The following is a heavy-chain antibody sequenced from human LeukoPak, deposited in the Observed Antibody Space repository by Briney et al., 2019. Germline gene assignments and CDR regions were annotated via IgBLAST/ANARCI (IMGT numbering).Heavy chain of an antibody. CDR1: GYTFTGYY. V-gene: IGHV1-2*06. Sequence: ASVKVSCKASGYTFTGYYMHWVRQAPGQGLEWMGRINPNSGGTNYAQKFQGRVTMTRDTSISTAYMELSRLRSDDTAVYYCARASGWSSYYYYMDVWGKGTTVTVSS. J-gene: IGHJ6*03. CDR2: INPNSGGT. CDR3: ARASGWSSYYYYMDV. D-gene: IGHD6-19*01.